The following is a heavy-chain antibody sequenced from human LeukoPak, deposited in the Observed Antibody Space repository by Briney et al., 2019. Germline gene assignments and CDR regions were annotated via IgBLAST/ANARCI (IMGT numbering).Heavy chain of an antibody. CDR3: ARPPIGIFGVVEDY. Sequence: PSETLSLTCTVSGGSISSYYWNWIRQPPGKGLEWIGYMYDSGSTKYNPSLKSRVTISVDTSKNQFSLKLSSVTAADTAVYYCARPPIGIFGVVEDYWGQGTLVTVSS. D-gene: IGHD3-3*01. CDR2: MYDSGST. J-gene: IGHJ4*02. CDR1: GGSISSYY. V-gene: IGHV4-59*08.